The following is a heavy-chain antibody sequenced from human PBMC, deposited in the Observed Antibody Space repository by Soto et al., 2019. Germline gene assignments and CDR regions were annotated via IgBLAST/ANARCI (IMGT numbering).Heavy chain of an antibody. CDR1: GFTFSSYS. Sequence: PGGSLRLSCAASGFTFSSYSMNWVRQAPGKGLEWVSSISTNTYYIYYADSVRGRFTISRDNAENSLYLQMNSLRAGDTAVYYCASGVRDGYNRFDYWGQGTLVTVSS. V-gene: IGHV3-21*01. J-gene: IGHJ4*02. D-gene: IGHD5-12*01. CDR2: ISTNTYYI. CDR3: ASGVRDGYNRFDY.